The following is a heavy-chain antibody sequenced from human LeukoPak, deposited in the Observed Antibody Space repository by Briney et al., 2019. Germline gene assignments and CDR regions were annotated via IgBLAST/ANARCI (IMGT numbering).Heavy chain of an antibody. CDR2: IYYSGST. Sequence: SETLSLTCTVSGGSISSGGYYWSWIRQHPGKGLEWIGYIYYSGSTYYNPSLKSRVTILVDTSKNQFSLKLSSVTAADTAVYYCARLAAAGTIDYWGQGTLVTVSS. J-gene: IGHJ4*02. CDR3: ARLAAAGTIDY. V-gene: IGHV4-31*03. D-gene: IGHD6-13*01. CDR1: GGSISSGGYY.